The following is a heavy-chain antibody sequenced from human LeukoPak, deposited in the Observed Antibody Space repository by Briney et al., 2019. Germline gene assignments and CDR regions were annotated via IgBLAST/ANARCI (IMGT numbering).Heavy chain of an antibody. J-gene: IGHJ6*03. V-gene: IGHV4-39*07. Sequence: SETLSLTCIVSGGSISSSSYYWGWIRQPPGKGLEWIGTIYYSGSTYYNPSLKSRVTISVDTSKNHFSLKLSSVTAADTAVYYCARVYYYYYYMDVWGKGTTVTVSS. CDR1: GGSISSSSYY. CDR2: IYYSGST. CDR3: ARVYYYYYYMDV.